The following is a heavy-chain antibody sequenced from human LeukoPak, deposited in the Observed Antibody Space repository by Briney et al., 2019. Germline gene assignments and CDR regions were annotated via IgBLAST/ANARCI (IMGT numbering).Heavy chain of an antibody. CDR2: ISARGDST. V-gene: IGHV3-23*01. CDR1: GFTFSTYA. D-gene: IGHD2-2*02. J-gene: IGHJ4*02. CDR3: PKEYPPEYCSSTSCYIGDY. Sequence: GGSLRLSCAASGFTFSTYAMSWVRQAPGRGLEWVSVISARGDSTYYADSVKGRFTISRDNSRNTLYLHMNSLRAEDTALYYCPKEYPPEYCSSTSCYIGDYWGQGTLVTVSS.